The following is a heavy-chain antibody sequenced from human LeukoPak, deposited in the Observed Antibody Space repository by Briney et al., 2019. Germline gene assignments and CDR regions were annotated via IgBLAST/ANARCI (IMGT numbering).Heavy chain of an antibody. D-gene: IGHD6-19*01. CDR1: GFTFTNYA. V-gene: IGHV3-23*01. J-gene: IGHJ4*02. CDR2: ISSSGGST. Sequence: GGSLRLSCAASGFTFTNYAMTWVRQAPGKGLEWVSTISSSGGSTYYADSVKGRFTISRDNSKNTLYLQMDSLKAEDTAVYYCAKDPSSSGWYYFDYWGQGTLVTVSS. CDR3: AKDPSSSGWYYFDY.